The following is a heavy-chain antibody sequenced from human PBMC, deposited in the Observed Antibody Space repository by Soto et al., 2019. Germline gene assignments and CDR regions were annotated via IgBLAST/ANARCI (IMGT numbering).Heavy chain of an antibody. CDR1: GFTFSSYS. CDR3: ATTQSGWYGQGGFDY. Sequence: EVQLVESGGGLVKPGGSLRLSCAASGFTFSSYSMNRVRQAPGKGLEWVSSISSSSTFIYYADSMKGRFTISRDNAKNSLYLQMNSLRAEDTAVYYCATTQSGWYGQGGFDYWGQGTLVTVSS. J-gene: IGHJ4*02. D-gene: IGHD6-19*01. V-gene: IGHV3-21*01. CDR2: ISSSSTFI.